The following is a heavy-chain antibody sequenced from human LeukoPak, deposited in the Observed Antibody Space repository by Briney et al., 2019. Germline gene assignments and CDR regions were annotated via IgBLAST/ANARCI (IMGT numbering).Heavy chain of an antibody. CDR2: ISAYNGNT. CDR1: GYTFTSYG. CDR3: ARDGPRYCSSTSCYLVY. V-gene: IGHV1-18*01. Sequence: GASVKVSCKASGYTFTSYGISWVRQAPGQGLEWMGWISAYNGNTNYAQKLQGRVTMTTDTSTSTAYLELRSLRSDDPAVYYCARDGPRYCSSTSCYLVYWGQGTLVTVS. D-gene: IGHD2-2*01. J-gene: IGHJ4*02.